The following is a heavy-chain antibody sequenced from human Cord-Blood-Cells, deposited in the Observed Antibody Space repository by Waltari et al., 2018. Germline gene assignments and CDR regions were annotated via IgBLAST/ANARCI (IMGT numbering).Heavy chain of an antibody. CDR2: INPSGGST. Sequence: QVQLVQSGAEVKKPGAPVKVSGTASGYTFTRYYMHWVRQAPGQGLEWMGIINPSGGSTSYAQKFQGRVTMTRDTSTSTVYMELSSLRSEDTAVYYCARDQQDYWGQGTLVTVSS. J-gene: IGHJ4*02. CDR3: ARDQQDY. V-gene: IGHV1-46*01. CDR1: GYTFTRYY. D-gene: IGHD6-13*01.